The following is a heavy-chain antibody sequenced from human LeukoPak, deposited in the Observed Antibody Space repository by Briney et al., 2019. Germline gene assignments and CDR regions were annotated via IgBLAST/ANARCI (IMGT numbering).Heavy chain of an antibody. CDR1: GFTFSSYA. CDR3: ARGLWFGELSYFDY. Sequence: GGSLRLSCAASGFTFSSYAMSWVRQAPGKGLEWVSSISSSSSYIYYADSVKGRFTISRDNAKNSLYLQMNSLRAEDTAVYYCARGLWFGELSYFDYWGQGTLVTVSS. V-gene: IGHV3-21*01. CDR2: ISSSSSYI. J-gene: IGHJ4*02. D-gene: IGHD3-10*01.